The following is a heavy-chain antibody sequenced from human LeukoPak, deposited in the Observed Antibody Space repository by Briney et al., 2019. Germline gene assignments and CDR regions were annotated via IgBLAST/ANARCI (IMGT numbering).Heavy chain of an antibody. J-gene: IGHJ5*01. V-gene: IGHV3-66*01. CDR3: ATIGTGDYRDDS. Sequence: GGSLRLSCAASGFTFSLYWMTWVRQAPGKGLEWVSVIYSGNTIKYADSVKGRFTISRDNSKNTVYLQMSSLRAEDTALYYCATIGTGDYRDDSWGQGTLVTVSS. CDR2: IYSGNTI. CDR1: GFTFSLYW. D-gene: IGHD3/OR15-3a*01.